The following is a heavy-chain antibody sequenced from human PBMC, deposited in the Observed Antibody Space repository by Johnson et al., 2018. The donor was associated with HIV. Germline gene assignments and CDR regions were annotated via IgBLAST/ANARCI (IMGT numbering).Heavy chain of an antibody. D-gene: IGHD3-10*01. CDR3: AKGRSGGSGAFDI. J-gene: IGHJ3*02. CDR2: IRYDESNI. V-gene: IGHV3-30*02. CDR1: GFTFSSYA. Sequence: QVQLVESGGGVVQPGTSLRLSCAASGFTFSSYAMHWVRQAPGKGLEWVAFIRYDESNIYYADSVKGRFIISRDNSKNTLYVQMNRRRPEDTAAYFCAKGRSGGSGAFDIWGQGTVVTVSS.